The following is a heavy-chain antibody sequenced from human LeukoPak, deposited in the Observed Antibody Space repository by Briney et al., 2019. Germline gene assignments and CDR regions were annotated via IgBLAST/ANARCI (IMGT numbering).Heavy chain of an antibody. D-gene: IGHD3-3*01. CDR3: ASGSLWSGILAY. V-gene: IGHV3-7*01. CDR1: GFTLSSYM. J-gene: IGHJ4*02. Sequence: GGPLRLSCAASGFTLSSYMMTWVRQAPGKGVEWVANIKPGGGEKFYVDSVGGRFTISRDKAKSSLYLQMNSLRAEDTAVYYCASGSLWSGILAYWGQGTLVIVSS. CDR2: IKPGGGEK.